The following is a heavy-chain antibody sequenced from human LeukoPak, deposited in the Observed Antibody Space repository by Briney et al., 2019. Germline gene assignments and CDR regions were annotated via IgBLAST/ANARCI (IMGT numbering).Heavy chain of an antibody. Sequence: PGGSLKPSCAASGFTVSSNYMTWVRQAPGEGMERVSIIYSGGNTYYADYVKGRFTISSDNSKNTLYLQMNSLRAEDTAVYYCASNFGHSSNWYYYWGQGTLVSVSS. J-gene: IGHJ4*02. CDR2: IYSGGNT. V-gene: IGHV3-53*01. CDR3: ASNFGHSSNWYYY. CDR1: GFTVSSNY. D-gene: IGHD6-13*01.